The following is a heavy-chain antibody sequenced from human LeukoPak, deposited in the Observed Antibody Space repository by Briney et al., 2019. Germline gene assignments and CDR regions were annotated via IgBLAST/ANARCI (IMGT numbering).Heavy chain of an antibody. CDR2: IYHSGST. CDR3: ARAPYIVVVVAATQGYYYGMDV. V-gene: IGHV4-38-2*02. J-gene: IGHJ6*02. Sequence: SETLSLTCTVSGYSISSGYYWGWIRQPPGKGLEWIGSIYHSGSTYYNPSLKSRVTISVDTSKNQFSLKLSSVTAADTAVYYCARAPYIVVVVAATQGYYYGMDVWGQGTTVTVSS. CDR1: GYSISSGYY. D-gene: IGHD2-15*01.